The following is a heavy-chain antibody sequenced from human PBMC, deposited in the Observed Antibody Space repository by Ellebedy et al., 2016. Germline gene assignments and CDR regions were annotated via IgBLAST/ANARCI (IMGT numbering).Heavy chain of an antibody. CDR2: ISGSGGST. Sequence: GESLKISXAASGFTFSSYSMNWVSQAPGKGLEWVSAISGSGGSTYYADSVKGRFTISRDNSKNTLYLQMNSLRAEDTAVYYCAKDRNMGWYFDLWGRGTLVTVSS. CDR3: AKDRNMGWYFDL. J-gene: IGHJ2*01. CDR1: GFTFSSYS. V-gene: IGHV3-23*01. D-gene: IGHD3-16*01.